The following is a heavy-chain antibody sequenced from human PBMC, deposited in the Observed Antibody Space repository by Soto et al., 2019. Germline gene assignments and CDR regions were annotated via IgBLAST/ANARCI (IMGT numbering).Heavy chain of an antibody. CDR3: ATVHNTSRSFDY. Sequence: HPGGSLRLSCAASGFTFNISAMTWVRQAPGKGLEWVSTTGASGRTTYYAHSVKGRFTVSRDNSKNTLDLQMSSLRAEDTAVYYCATVHNTSRSFDYWGQGTLVTVSS. CDR2: TGASGRTT. D-gene: IGHD2-2*02. CDR1: GFTFNISA. V-gene: IGHV3-23*01. J-gene: IGHJ4*02.